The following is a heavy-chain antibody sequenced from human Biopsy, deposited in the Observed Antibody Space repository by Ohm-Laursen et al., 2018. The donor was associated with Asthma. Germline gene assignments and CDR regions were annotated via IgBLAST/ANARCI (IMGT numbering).Heavy chain of an antibody. CDR3: ARARRSLLLPDYYYYGMDV. J-gene: IGHJ6*02. V-gene: IGHV3-30*03. D-gene: IGHD3-22*01. CDR1: GFTFSSYG. Sequence: SLRLSCAASGFTFSSYGMHWVRQAPGKGLEWVAVISYDGGNKYYADSVKGRFTISRDNSKNTLYLQMNSLRAEDTAVYYCARARRSLLLPDYYYYGMDVWGQGTTVTVSS. CDR2: ISYDGGNK.